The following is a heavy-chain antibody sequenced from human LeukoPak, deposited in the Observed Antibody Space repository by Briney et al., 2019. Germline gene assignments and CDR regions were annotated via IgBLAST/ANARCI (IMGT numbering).Heavy chain of an antibody. J-gene: IGHJ4*02. D-gene: IGHD1-26*01. CDR1: GYTFTSYD. Sequence: GASVKVSCKASGYTFTSYDINWVRQATGQGLGWMGWMNPNSGNTGYAQKFQGRVTMTRNTSISTAYMELSSLRSEDTAVYYCARGPQWELPPDYWGQGTLVTVSS. CDR2: MNPNSGNT. CDR3: ARGPQWELPPDY. V-gene: IGHV1-8*01.